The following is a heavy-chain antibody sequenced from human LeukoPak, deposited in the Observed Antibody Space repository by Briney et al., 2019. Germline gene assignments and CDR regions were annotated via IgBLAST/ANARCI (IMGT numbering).Heavy chain of an antibody. Sequence: GSSVKVSCKVSGSSFNNYAIAWVRQAPGQGLEWMGGIISFFDTTDFAQRFQGRVTISADESSSTVCMELSSLRSEDTAIYYCARIIAGATGVYYMDIWGKGTSVTVSS. CDR2: IISFFDTT. D-gene: IGHD1-26*01. CDR1: GSSFNNYA. J-gene: IGHJ6*03. CDR3: ARIIAGATGVYYMDI. V-gene: IGHV1-69*01.